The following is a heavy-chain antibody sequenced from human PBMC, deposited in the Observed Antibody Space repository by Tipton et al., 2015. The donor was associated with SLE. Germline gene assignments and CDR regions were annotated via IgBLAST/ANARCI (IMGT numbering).Heavy chain of an antibody. V-gene: IGHV4-4*07. CDR1: SASISSYY. CDR2: IYTTGIT. Sequence: TLSLTCTVSSASISSYYWSWIRQPAGKGLEWIGRIYTTGITNYNPSLQSRVTISIDTSKNQFSLKLSSVTAADTALYYCATTPAWGSGAFHIWGQGTMVIVSS. D-gene: IGHD7-27*01. CDR3: ATTPAWGSGAFHI. J-gene: IGHJ3*02.